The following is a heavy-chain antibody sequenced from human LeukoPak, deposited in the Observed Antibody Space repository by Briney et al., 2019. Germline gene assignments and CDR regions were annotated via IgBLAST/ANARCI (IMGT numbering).Heavy chain of an antibody. D-gene: IGHD5-24*01. Sequence: GGSPRLSCAASGFSFSTYWMSWVRQAPGKGLEWVANIRFDGSEIHYVDSVRGRFAISRDNAKNSLYMQMNSLRAEDTAVYYCAREATIKAYNFDFWGQGTLVTVSS. J-gene: IGHJ4*02. V-gene: IGHV3-7*01. CDR2: IRFDGSEI. CDR3: AREATIKAYNFDF. CDR1: GFSFSTYW.